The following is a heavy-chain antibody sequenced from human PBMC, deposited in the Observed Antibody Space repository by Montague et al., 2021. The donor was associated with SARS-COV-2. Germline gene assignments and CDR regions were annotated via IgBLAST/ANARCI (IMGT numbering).Heavy chain of an antibody. Sequence: SETLSLTCAVYGGSFSSYYWSWIRQPPGKGLEWIGEINHSGSTNYNPSLKSRVTISVDTSKNQFSLKLSSVTAADTAVYYCARVRRHVLRYFDGFYYFDYWGQGTLVTVSS. CDR1: GGSFSSYY. J-gene: IGHJ4*02. CDR3: ARVRRHVLRYFDGFYYFDY. D-gene: IGHD3-9*01. V-gene: IGHV4-34*01. CDR2: INHSGST.